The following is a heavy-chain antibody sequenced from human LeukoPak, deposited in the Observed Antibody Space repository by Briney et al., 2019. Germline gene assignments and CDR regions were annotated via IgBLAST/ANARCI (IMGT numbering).Heavy chain of an antibody. CDR2: ISSSGSTP. CDR3: PTVLTAYIAVAAPDS. CDR1: GFFFTNYE. D-gene: IGHD6-19*01. J-gene: IGHJ5*01. V-gene: IGHV3-48*03. Sequence: GGSLRLSCAASGFFFTNYEMNWVRQAPGKGLEWWSYISSSGSTPYYADSVKGRYTISIHNAKNSPYLQMNNLRADDTAVYYCPTVLTAYIAVAAPDSRGPGNPVTASS.